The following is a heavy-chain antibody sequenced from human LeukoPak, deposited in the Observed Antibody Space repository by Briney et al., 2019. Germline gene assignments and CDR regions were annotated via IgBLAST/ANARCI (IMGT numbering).Heavy chain of an antibody. D-gene: IGHD6-19*01. CDR2: IYTSGST. CDR3: ARDGSSGWYRGWFDP. J-gene: IGHJ5*02. V-gene: IGHV4-4*07. CDR1: GGSISSYY. Sequence: SETLSLTCTVSGGSISSYYWSWIRQPAGKGLEWIGRIYTSGSTNYNPSLKSRVTMSVDTSKNLFSLKLSSVTAADTAVYYCARDGSSGWYRGWFDPWGQGTLVAVSS.